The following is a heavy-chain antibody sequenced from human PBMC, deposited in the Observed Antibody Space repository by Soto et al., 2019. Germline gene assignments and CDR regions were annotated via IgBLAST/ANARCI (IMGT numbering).Heavy chain of an antibody. J-gene: IGHJ3*02. CDR1: GFTFNDYA. CDR2: ISWNSGSR. V-gene: IGHV3-9*01. Sequence: PGGSLRLSCVASGFTFNDYAMHWVRQVPGKGLEWVSSISWNSGSRGYVDSVKGRFTISRDNAENSLYLQMNSLRPEDTALYYCAKEWCWDGEGRWALYICGQRTMVTVSS. CDR3: AKEWCWDGEGRWALYI. D-gene: IGHD2-8*01.